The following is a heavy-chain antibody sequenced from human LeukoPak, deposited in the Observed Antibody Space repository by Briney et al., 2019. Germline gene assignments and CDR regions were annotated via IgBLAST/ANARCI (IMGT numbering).Heavy chain of an antibody. CDR2: IYYSGST. V-gene: IGHV4-59*01. CDR1: GGSISSYY. J-gene: IGHJ2*01. CDR3: AREKVLSSGWYYWYFDL. D-gene: IGHD6-19*01. Sequence: SETLSLTCTVSGGSISSYYWSWIRQPPGKGLEWIGYIYYSGSTNYSPSLKSRVTISVDTSKNQFSLKLSSVTAADTAVYYCAREKVLSSGWYYWYFDLWGRGTLVTVSS.